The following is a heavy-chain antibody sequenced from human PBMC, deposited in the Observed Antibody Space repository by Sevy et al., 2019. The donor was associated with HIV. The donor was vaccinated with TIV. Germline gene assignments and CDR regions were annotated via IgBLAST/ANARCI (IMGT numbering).Heavy chain of an antibody. CDR2: IGVYNGNI. CDR3: GRFGTVATLRYNYYNGMDV. D-gene: IGHD4-17*01. CDR1: GYTFSNYG. Sequence: ASVKVSCKASGYTFSNYGITWVRQAPGQGLEWMGWIGVYNGNIKYAQKFQGRVTVTTDTSTSTAYMELRSLRTDDTAVYYCGRFGTVATLRYNYYNGMDVWGQGTTVTVSS. J-gene: IGHJ6*02. V-gene: IGHV1-18*01.